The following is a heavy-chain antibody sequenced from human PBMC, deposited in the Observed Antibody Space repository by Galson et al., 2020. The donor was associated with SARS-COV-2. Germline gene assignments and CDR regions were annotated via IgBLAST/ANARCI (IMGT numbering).Heavy chain of an antibody. CDR1: GFSLRTSGMC. CDR2: IDWDDDK. Sequence: SGPTLVKPTQTLTLTCTFSGFSLRTSGMCVSWIRQPPGKALECLALIDWDDDKYYSTSLKTRLTISKDTSKNPVVLTMTNMDPVDTATYYCARNPVEMATISDYYCYGMDVWGQGTTVTVSS. D-gene: IGHD5-12*01. V-gene: IGHV2-70*01. CDR3: ARNPVEMATISDYYCYGMDV. J-gene: IGHJ6*02.